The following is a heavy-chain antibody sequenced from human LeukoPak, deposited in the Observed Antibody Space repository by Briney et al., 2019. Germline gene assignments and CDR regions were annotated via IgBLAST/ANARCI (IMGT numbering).Heavy chain of an antibody. CDR3: ARYSYGGEDWFDP. CDR2: IYYSGST. Sequence: SHTLSLTCTVYGGSVSSSNYYCGWIRQPPGTRLEWIGSIYYSGSTYYNPSLKSRVTISVDTSKNYFSLKMSSVTAADTAVYYCARYSYGGEDWFDPWGPGNPPHRLL. V-gene: IGHV4-39*02. J-gene: IGHJ5*02. D-gene: IGHD5-18*01. CDR1: GGSVSSSNYY.